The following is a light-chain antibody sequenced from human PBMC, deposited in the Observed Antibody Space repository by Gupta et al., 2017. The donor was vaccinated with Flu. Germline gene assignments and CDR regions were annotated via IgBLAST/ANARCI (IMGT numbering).Light chain of an antibody. V-gene: IGKV1-5*03. CDR3: QQDNSDYRT. CDR2: KAS. J-gene: IGKJ1*01. CDR1: QSISKW. Sequence: DIQMTQSPSTLSASVGDRVTITCRANQSISKWLAWYQQKPGKAPNLLIYKASSLESGVPSRFSGSGSGTEFTLTISRLQPDDFATYYCQQDNSDYRTFGQGTKVEIK.